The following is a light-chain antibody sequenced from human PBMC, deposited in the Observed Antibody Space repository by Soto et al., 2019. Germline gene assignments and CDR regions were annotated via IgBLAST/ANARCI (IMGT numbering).Light chain of an antibody. CDR2: DVS. CDR3: SSYTSSSTF. Sequence: QFVLTQPASVSGSPGQSITISCTGTSSDVGGYNYVSWYQQHPGKAPKLMIYDVSKRPSGVSNRFSGSKSGNTASLTISGLQAEDEADYYCSSYTSSSTFLGTGTKVTVL. CDR1: SSDVGGYNY. J-gene: IGLJ1*01. V-gene: IGLV2-14*01.